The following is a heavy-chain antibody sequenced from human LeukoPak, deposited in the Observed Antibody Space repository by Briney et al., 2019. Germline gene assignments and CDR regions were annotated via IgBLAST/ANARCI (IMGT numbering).Heavy chain of an antibody. Sequence: GASVKVSCKASGYTFTGYYMHWVRQAPGKGLEWVALISFDGSNKYYADSVKGRFTISRDNSKNTLYLQMSSLRAEDTAVYFCARSAAAAGTKLDYWGQGTLVTVSS. CDR1: GYTFTGYY. J-gene: IGHJ4*02. V-gene: IGHV3-30-3*01. CDR2: ISFDGSNK. D-gene: IGHD6-13*01. CDR3: ARSAAAAGTKLDY.